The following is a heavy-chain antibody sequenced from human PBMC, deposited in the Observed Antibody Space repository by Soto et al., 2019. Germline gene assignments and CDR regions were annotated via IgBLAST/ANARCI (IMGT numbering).Heavy chain of an antibody. CDR1: AFTFSSYG. D-gene: IGHD3-16*01. V-gene: IGHV3-30*18. CDR3: AKTAGYDYVWGSSGLDP. Sequence: GGSLRLPYAGSAFTFSSYGMHWVRQAPGKGLEWVAVISYDGSDKYYGDSVKGRFTISRDDSKNTLYLQMNSLRVEDTAIYYCAKTAGYDYVWGSSGLDPWGQGT. CDR2: ISYDGSDK. J-gene: IGHJ5*02.